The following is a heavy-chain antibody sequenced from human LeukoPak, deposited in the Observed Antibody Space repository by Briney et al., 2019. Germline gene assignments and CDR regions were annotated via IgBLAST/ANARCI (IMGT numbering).Heavy chain of an antibody. J-gene: IGHJ4*02. V-gene: IGHV1-24*01. CDR2: FDPEDGET. CDR3: ATDRGLYGDYRYYFDY. D-gene: IGHD4-17*01. CDR1: GYTLTELS. Sequence: GASVKVSCKVSGYTLTELSMHWVRQAPGKGLEWMGGFDPEDGETIYAQKFQGRVTMTEDTSTDTAYMELSSLRSEDTAVYYCATDRGLYGDYRYYFDYWGQGTLVTVSS.